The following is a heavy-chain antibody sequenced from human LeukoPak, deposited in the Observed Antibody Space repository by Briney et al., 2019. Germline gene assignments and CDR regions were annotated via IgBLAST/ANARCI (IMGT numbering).Heavy chain of an antibody. V-gene: IGHV1-18*01. Sequence: GASVKVSCKASGGTFSSYAISWVRQAPGQGLEWMGWISGYNGNTNYAQKLQGRVTMTTDTSTSTASMELRSLRSDDTAVYYCARRFDGDYAIDYWGQGTLVTVSS. CDR1: GGTFSSYA. J-gene: IGHJ4*02. CDR2: ISGYNGNT. CDR3: ARRFDGDYAIDY. D-gene: IGHD4-17*01.